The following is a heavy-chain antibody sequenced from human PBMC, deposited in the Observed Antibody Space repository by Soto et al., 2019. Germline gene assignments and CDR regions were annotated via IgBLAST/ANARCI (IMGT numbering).Heavy chain of an antibody. Sequence: EVQLVESGGGLVQPGGSLRLSCAASGFTFSSYWMSWVRQAPGKGLEWVANIKQDGSEKYYVDSVKGRFTISRDNAKNPLYLQMSSLKADDTAVYYWARDGVVVVLVPRPAWFDPWGQGTLVSVSS. CDR1: GFTFSSYW. CDR2: IKQDGSEK. CDR3: ARDGVVVVLVPRPAWFDP. D-gene: IGHD3-16*02. V-gene: IGHV3-7*05. J-gene: IGHJ5*02.